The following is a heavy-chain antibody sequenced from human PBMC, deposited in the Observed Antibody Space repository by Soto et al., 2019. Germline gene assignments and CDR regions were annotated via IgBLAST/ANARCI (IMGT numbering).Heavy chain of an antibody. CDR2: LYWDDDK. Sequence: QITLKESGPTLVKPTQTLTLTCTFSGFSLSTSGVGVGWIRQPPGKALEWLALLYWDDDKRYSPSLKSRLTNSKDTSKDQVVLTMTNMYPVDTATYFCAHRTRQRFTDSFHIWGQGTMVAVSS. J-gene: IGHJ3*02. CDR3: AHRTRQRFTDSFHI. D-gene: IGHD5-12*01. CDR1: GFSLSTSGVG. V-gene: IGHV2-5*02.